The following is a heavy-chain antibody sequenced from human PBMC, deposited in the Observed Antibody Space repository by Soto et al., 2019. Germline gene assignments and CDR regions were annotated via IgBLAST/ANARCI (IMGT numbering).Heavy chain of an antibody. D-gene: IGHD3-22*01. CDR2: IIPLFGTA. Sequence: GASVKVSCKASGGTFSTYTMTWVRRAPGQGLEWMGGIIPLFGTANYAQKFQGRVTITADESTSTVYMELSSLRSEDTAVYYCARSQDSSGYWNNCFDPWGQGTLVTVSS. CDR1: GGTFSTYT. J-gene: IGHJ5*02. V-gene: IGHV1-69*13. CDR3: ARSQDSSGYWNNCFDP.